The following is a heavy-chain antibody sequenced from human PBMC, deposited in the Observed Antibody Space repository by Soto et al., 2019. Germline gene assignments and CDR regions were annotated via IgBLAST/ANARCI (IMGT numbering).Heavy chain of an antibody. CDR1: GFTFGDYA. Sequence: GGSLRLSCTASGFTFGDYAMSWFRQAPGKGLEWVGFIRSKAYGGTTEYAASVKGRFTISRDDSKSIAYLQMNSLKTEDTAVYYCTHYLRNGYYYMDVWGKGTTVTVSS. V-gene: IGHV3-49*03. CDR3: THYLRNGYYYMDV. J-gene: IGHJ6*03. D-gene: IGHD1-1*01. CDR2: IRSKAYGGTT.